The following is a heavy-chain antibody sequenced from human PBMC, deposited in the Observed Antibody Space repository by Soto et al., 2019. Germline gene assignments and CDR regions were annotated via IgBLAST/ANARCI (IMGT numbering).Heavy chain of an antibody. D-gene: IGHD1-26*01. CDR1: GFTFDDYT. V-gene: IGHV3-43*01. J-gene: IGHJ6*02. CDR2: ISWDGGST. Sequence: EVQLVESGGVVVQPGGSLRLSCAASGFTFDDYTMHWVRQAPGKGLEWVSLISWDGGSTYYADSVKGRFTISRDNSKNSLYLQMNSLRTEDTALYYCAKTQQRRVGWWTGMDVWGQGTTVTVSS. CDR3: AKTQQRRVGWWTGMDV.